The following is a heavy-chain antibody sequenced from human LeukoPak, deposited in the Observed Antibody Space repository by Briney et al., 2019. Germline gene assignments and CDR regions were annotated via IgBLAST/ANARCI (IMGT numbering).Heavy chain of an antibody. Sequence: GGTLRLSCAASGFPFSSHGMSWVRQAPGKGLEWVSGIIGGGGSTYYADSVKGRFTISGDNSRNTLFLQMNSLRAEDTAVYYCAHGAMYQLDYWGEGTLVTVSS. CDR3: AHGAMYQLDY. J-gene: IGHJ4*02. D-gene: IGHD2-2*01. V-gene: IGHV3-23*01. CDR1: GFPFSSHG. CDR2: IIGGGGST.